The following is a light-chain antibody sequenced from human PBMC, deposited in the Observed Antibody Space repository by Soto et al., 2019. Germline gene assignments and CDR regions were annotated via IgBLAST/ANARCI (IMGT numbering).Light chain of an antibody. CDR2: SNN. J-gene: IGLJ3*02. CDR3: AAWDGSLNGWV. Sequence: QSVLTRPPSASGTPGQRVTISCSGSSSNIGGNTVNWFQQLPGTAPKLLIYSNNQRPSGVPDRFSGSKSGTSASLAISGLQSEDETDYYCAAWDGSLNGWVFGGGTKLTVL. V-gene: IGLV1-44*01. CDR1: SSNIGGNT.